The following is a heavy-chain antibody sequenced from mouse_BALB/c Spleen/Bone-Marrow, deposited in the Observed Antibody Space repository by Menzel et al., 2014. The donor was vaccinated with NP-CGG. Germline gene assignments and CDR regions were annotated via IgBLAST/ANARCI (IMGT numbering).Heavy chain of an antibody. D-gene: IGHD4-1*01. CDR1: GSTFSSFG. CDR2: ISSGSSTI. J-gene: IGHJ2*01. V-gene: IGHV5-17*02. Sequence: EVMLVESGGGLVQPGGSRKLSCAASGSTFSSFGMHWVRQAPEKGLEWVAYISSGSSTIFYADTVKGRFTVSRDNPKNTLFLQMTSLRSEDTAMYYCTRGGNWDDFDYWGQGTTLTVSS. CDR3: TRGGNWDDFDY.